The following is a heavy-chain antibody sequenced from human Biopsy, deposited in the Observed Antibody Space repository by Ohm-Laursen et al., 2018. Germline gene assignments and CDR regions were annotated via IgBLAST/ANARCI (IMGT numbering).Heavy chain of an antibody. CDR3: AIDGNDFLTDYLKIDQ. J-gene: IGHJ4*02. CDR2: INPKSGGT. CDR1: GYSLTELS. V-gene: IGHV1-2*02. D-gene: IGHD3-9*01. Sequence: ASVKVSCKVSGYSLTELSMHWVRQAPGQGLEWMGWINPKSGGTHYLEKFRGRVTMTRDTSISTAYMEVSSLRPDDTAVYYCAIDGNDFLTDYLKIDQWGQGTLVTVPS.